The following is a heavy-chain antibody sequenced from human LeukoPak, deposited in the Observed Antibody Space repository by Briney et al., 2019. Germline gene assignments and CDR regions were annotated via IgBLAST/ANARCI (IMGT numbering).Heavy chain of an antibody. V-gene: IGHV3-30*18. Sequence: PGGSLRLSCAASGFTFSSYGMHWVRQAPGKGLEWVAVISYDGSNKYYADSVKGRFTISRDNSKNTLYLQMNSLRAEDTAVYYRAKDPGYYDSSNWFDPWGQGTLVTVSS. CDR2: ISYDGSNK. J-gene: IGHJ5*02. CDR3: AKDPGYYDSSNWFDP. D-gene: IGHD3-22*01. CDR1: GFTFSSYG.